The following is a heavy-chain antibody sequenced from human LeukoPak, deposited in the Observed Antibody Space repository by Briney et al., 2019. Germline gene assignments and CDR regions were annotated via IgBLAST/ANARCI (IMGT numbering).Heavy chain of an antibody. CDR1: GFTFSSYA. D-gene: IGHD3-10*01. J-gene: IGHJ3*02. CDR2: ISYDGSNK. CDR3: ARGFMVRGVPTNAFDI. Sequence: PGGSLRLSCAASGFTFSSYAMSWVRQAPGKGLEWVAVISYDGSNKYYADSVKGRFTISRDNSKNTLYLQMNSLRAEDTAVYYCARGFMVRGVPTNAFDIWGQGTMVTVSS. V-gene: IGHV3-30*03.